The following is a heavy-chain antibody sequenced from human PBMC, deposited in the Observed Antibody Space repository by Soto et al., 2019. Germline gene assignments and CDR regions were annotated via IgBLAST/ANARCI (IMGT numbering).Heavy chain of an antibody. Sequence: QVQLQESGPGLVKPSETLSLTCTVSGGSISSYYWSWIRQPAGKGLEWIGRIYTSGSTNYNPSLKSRVTMSVDTSKNHFSLKLSSVTAADTAVYYCARDAPYSSGFHDAFDIWGQGTMVTVSS. J-gene: IGHJ3*02. D-gene: IGHD6-19*01. CDR3: ARDAPYSSGFHDAFDI. CDR1: GGSISSYY. CDR2: IYTSGST. V-gene: IGHV4-4*07.